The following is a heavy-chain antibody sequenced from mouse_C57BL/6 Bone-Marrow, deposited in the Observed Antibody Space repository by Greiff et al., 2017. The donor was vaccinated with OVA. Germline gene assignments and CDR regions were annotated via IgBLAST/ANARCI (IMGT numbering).Heavy chain of an antibody. J-gene: IGHJ2*01. CDR3: AKERYYDYYFDY. V-gene: IGHV2-3*01. CDR1: GFSLTSYG. CDR2: IWGDGGT. Sequence: QVQLQESGPGLVAPSQSLSLTCTVSGFSLTSYGVSWVRQPPGQGLEWLGVIWGDGGTNYHSALISRLSISKDNSKSQVFLKLNSLLTDDTATDYCAKERYYDYYFDYWGQGTTLTVSS. D-gene: IGHD2-4*01.